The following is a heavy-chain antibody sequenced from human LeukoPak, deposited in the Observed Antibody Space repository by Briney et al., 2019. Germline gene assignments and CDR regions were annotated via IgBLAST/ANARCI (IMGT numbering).Heavy chain of an antibody. V-gene: IGHV3-21*01. D-gene: IGHD1-1*01. CDR3: ARERTDQLLLDF. J-gene: IGHJ4*02. CDR2: ISYSGRDK. CDR1: GITFGAYA. Sequence: GGSLRLSCAASGITFGAYAMNWVRQEAGKGLEWVSSISYSGRDKFYADSVKGRFTISRDNTKNSLYLEMNNLRAEDTAVFYCARERTDQLLLDFWGQGALVTVSS.